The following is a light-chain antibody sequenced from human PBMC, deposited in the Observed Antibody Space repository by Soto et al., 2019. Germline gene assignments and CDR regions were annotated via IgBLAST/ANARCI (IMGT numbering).Light chain of an antibody. V-gene: IGLV1-40*01. CDR3: HSYDSSLRGYV. CDR1: SSNIGAGND. J-gene: IGLJ1*01. Sequence: QSVLTQPPSVSGAPGQRVTISCTGGSSNIGAGNDAQWYQQLPGTAPKLLIFGNTNRPSGVPDRFSGSKSGTSASLAISGLQAEDEADYYCHSYDSSLRGYVFGTGTKVTVL. CDR2: GNT.